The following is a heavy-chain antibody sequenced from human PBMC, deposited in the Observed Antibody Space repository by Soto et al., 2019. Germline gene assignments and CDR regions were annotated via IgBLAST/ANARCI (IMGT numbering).Heavy chain of an antibody. Sequence: ASVKVSCKASGYTFTSNGISWVRQAPGQGLEWMGWISAYNGNTNYAQKLQGRVTMTTDTSTSTAYMELRSLRSDDTAVYYCARDGKYSSSSEYYYYGMDVWGQGTTVTVSS. CDR3: ARDGKYSSSSEYYYYGMDV. CDR1: GYTFTSNG. V-gene: IGHV1-18*01. D-gene: IGHD6-6*01. J-gene: IGHJ6*02. CDR2: ISAYNGNT.